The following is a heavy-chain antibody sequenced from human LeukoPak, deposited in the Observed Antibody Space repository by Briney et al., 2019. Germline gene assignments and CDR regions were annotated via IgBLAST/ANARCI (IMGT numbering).Heavy chain of an antibody. V-gene: IGHV1-18*01. J-gene: IGHJ4*02. CDR1: GYTFTSYG. CDR3: AVDNNGYPLGTY. CDR2: ISAYNGNT. D-gene: IGHD2-8*01. Sequence: ASVKVSRKTSGYTFTSYGISWVRQAPGQGLEWMGWISAYNGNTRHAQKVQGRVTMTTDTTTSTAYLELRSLRSDDTAVYYCAVDNNGYPLGTYWGQGTLVTVSP.